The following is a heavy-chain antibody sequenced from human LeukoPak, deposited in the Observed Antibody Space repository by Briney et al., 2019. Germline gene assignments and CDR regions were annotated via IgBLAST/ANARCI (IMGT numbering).Heavy chain of an antibody. CDR2: IWYDGSNK. D-gene: IGHD6-13*01. Sequence: GGSPRLSCAASGFTFSSYGMHWVRQAPGKGLEWVAVIWYDGSNKYYADSVKGRFTISRDNSKNTLYLQMNSLRAEDTAVYYCAKEIAAHFDYWGQGTLVTVSS. V-gene: IGHV3-33*06. J-gene: IGHJ4*02. CDR1: GFTFSSYG. CDR3: AKEIAAHFDY.